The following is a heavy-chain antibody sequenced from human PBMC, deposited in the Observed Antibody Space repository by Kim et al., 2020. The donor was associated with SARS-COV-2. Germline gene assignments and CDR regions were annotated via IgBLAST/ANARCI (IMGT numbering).Heavy chain of an antibody. CDR1: GGSISSSSYY. CDR2: IYYSGST. J-gene: IGHJ4*02. CDR3: ARQTLDYYGSGSYRLTLFDY. Sequence: SETLSLTCTVSGGSISSSSYYWGWIRQPPGKGLEWIGSIYYSGSTYYNPSLKSRVTISVDTSKNQFSLKLSSVTAADTAVYYCARQTLDYYGSGSYRLTLFDYWGQGTLVTVSS. D-gene: IGHD3-10*01. V-gene: IGHV4-39*01.